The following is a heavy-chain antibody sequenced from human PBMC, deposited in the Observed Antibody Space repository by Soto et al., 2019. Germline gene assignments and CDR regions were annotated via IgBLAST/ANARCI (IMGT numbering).Heavy chain of an antibody. Sequence: EVQLVESGGGLVKPGGSLRLSCAASGFTFSSYSMNWVRQAPGKGLEWVSSISSSSSYIYYADSVKGRFTISRDNAKNSLYLQMNSLRAEDTAVYYCARDFMRTYNYYYYYYMDVWGKGTTVTVSS. V-gene: IGHV3-21*01. D-gene: IGHD3-16*01. J-gene: IGHJ6*03. CDR1: GFTFSSYS. CDR2: ISSSSSYI. CDR3: ARDFMRTYNYYYYYYMDV.